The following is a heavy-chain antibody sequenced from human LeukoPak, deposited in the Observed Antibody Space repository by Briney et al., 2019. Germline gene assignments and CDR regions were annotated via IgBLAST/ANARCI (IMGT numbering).Heavy chain of an antibody. J-gene: IGHJ5*02. D-gene: IGHD4-17*01. CDR2: IYYSGRT. CDR3: ARVRDGDYGYIGFDP. Sequence: SETLSLTCTVSGVSISSGGYYWSWIRQHPGKGLEWIGYIYYSGRTYYNPSLKSRVTISVDTSKNQISLKLSSVTAADTAVYYCARVRDGDYGYIGFDPWGQGTLVTVSS. V-gene: IGHV4-31*03. CDR1: GVSISSGGYY.